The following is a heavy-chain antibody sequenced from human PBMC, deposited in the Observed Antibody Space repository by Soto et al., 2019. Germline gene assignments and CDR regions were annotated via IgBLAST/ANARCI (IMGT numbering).Heavy chain of an antibody. V-gene: IGHV3-23*01. Sequence: EEHLLESGGGLVQPGGSLRLSCAASGFTFSGYAMSWVRQAPGKGLEWVSGIRNSGGSTYYADSVKGRFTISRANSKKTLYLRLNTLRAEETAIYYCAKHNSIFGVDEWGYNYYGRDVWCQGTTVSVSS. CDR1: GFTFSGYA. CDR3: AKHNSIFGVDEWGYNYYGRDV. CDR2: IRNSGGST. J-gene: IGHJ6*02. D-gene: IGHD3-3*01.